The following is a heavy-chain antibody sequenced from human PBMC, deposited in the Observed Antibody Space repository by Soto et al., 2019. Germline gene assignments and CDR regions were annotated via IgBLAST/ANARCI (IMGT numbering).Heavy chain of an antibody. V-gene: IGHV1-18*01. CDR3: AKTEGDTAMGYPPFDP. CDR2: ISAYNGNT. CDR1: GYTFTSYG. Sequence: ASVKVSCKASGYTFTSYGISWVRQAPGQGLEWMGWISAYNGNTNYAQKLQGRVTMTTDTSTSTAYMELRSLRAEDTAVYYCAKTEGDTAMGYPPFDPWGQGTLVTVSS. D-gene: IGHD5-18*01. J-gene: IGHJ5*02.